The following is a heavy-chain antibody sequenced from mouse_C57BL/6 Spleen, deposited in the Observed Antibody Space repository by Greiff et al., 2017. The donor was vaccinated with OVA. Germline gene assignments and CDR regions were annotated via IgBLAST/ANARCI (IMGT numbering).Heavy chain of an antibody. CDR3: ARGNYDYDVSLAY. V-gene: IGHV5-17*01. D-gene: IGHD2-4*01. CDR2: ISSGSSTI. Sequence: VKLVESGGGLVKPGGSLKLSCAASGFTFSDYGMHWVRQAPEKGLEWVAYISSGSSTIYYADTVKGRFTISRDNAKNTLFLQMTSLRSEDTAMYYCARGNYDYDVSLAYWGQGTLVTVSA. CDR1: GFTFSDYG. J-gene: IGHJ3*01.